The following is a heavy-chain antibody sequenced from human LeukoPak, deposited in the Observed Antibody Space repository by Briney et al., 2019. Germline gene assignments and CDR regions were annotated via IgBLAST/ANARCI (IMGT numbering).Heavy chain of an antibody. V-gene: IGHV1-2*02. CDR3: ARALWVGDYDFWSGYYFDY. Sequence: ASVKVSCKASGYTFTGYYMHWVRQAPGQGLEWMGWINPNSGGTNYAQKFQGRVTMTRDTSISTAYMELSRLRSDDTAVYYCARALWVGDYDFWSGYYFDYWGQGTLVNVSS. CDR2: INPNSGGT. D-gene: IGHD3-3*01. CDR1: GYTFTGYY. J-gene: IGHJ4*02.